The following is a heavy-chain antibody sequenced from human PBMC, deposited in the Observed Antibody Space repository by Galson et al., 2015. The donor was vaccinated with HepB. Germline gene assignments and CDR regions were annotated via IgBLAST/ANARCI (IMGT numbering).Heavy chain of an antibody. V-gene: IGHV5-51*01. CDR1: GYSFTSYW. D-gene: IGHD3-22*01. J-gene: IGHJ3*02. CDR2: IYPGDSDT. CDR3: ARPYYYDSSGYYWGDAFDI. Sequence: QSGAEVKKPGESLKISCKGSGYSFTSYWIGWVRQMPGKGLEWMGIIYPGDSDTRYSPSFQGQVTISADKSISTAYLQWSSLKASDTAMYYCARPYYYDSSGYYWGDAFDIWGQGTMVTVSS.